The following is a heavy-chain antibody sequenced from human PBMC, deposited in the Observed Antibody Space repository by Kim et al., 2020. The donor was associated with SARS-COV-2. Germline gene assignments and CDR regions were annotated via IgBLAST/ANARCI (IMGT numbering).Heavy chain of an antibody. CDR2: IIPIFGTA. CDR3: AREGYGVYYGMDV. CDR1: GGTFSSYA. D-gene: IGHD2-8*01. Sequence: SVKVSCKASGGTFSSYAISWVRQAPGQGLEWMGGIIPIFGTANYAQKFQGRVTITADESTSTAYMELSSLRSEDTAVYYCAREGYGVYYGMDVWGQGTTVTVSS. V-gene: IGHV1-69*13. J-gene: IGHJ6*02.